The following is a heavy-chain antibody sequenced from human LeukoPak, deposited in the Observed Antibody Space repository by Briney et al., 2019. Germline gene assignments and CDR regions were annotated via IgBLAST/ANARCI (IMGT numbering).Heavy chain of an antibody. CDR2: INWNGGST. V-gene: IGHV3-20*04. CDR1: GFTFSSYG. Sequence: GGSLRLSCAASGFTFSSYGMHWVRQAPGKGLEWVANINWNGGSTGYGDSVKGRFTISRDNTKNSVFLQMHSLRGDDTALYYCAGDMLLEDAFDIWGQGTMVIVSS. J-gene: IGHJ3*02. CDR3: AGDMLLEDAFDI. D-gene: IGHD3-10*02.